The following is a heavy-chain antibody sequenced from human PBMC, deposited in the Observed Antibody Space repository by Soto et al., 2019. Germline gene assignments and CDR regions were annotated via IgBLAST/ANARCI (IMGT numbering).Heavy chain of an antibody. J-gene: IGHJ4*02. Sequence: QITLKESGPTLVKPTQTLTLTCTFSGFSLSTSAVGVGWIRQPPGKALEWLALIYWGDDKRYSPSLKSRLTITKDTSNNQVVLTMTNMDPVDTATYYCAHGRRYSISTSCWGFDSWGQGTLVTVSS. CDR3: AHGRRYSISTSCWGFDS. D-gene: IGHD2-2*01. CDR2: IYWGDDK. CDR1: GFSLSTSAVG. V-gene: IGHV2-5*02.